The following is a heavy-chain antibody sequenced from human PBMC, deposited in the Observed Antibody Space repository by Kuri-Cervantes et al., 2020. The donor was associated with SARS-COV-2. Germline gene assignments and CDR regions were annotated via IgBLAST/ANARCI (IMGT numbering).Heavy chain of an antibody. Sequence: YYMHWIRQPPGKGLEWIGTIYYSGSTDYNPSLKSRVTISVDTSKNQFSLKLRSVTATDTAVYYCARLFSPWSVVGDYWGQGTLVTVSS. D-gene: IGHD1-1*01. CDR1: YY. CDR2: IYYSGST. V-gene: IGHV4-39*01. CDR3: ARLFSPWSVVGDY. J-gene: IGHJ4*02.